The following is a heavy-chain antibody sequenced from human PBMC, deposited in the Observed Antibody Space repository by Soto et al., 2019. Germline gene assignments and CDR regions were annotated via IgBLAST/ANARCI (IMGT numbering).Heavy chain of an antibody. Sequence: QLQLQESGPGLVKPSETLSLTCTVSGGSISSSSYYWGWIRQPPGKGLEWIGNVYYSGSTNYNPSLKIRVTISVDTSKNQEFSLNLSSVAAADTAVYYCARLEYSSGLVDYWGQGSLVTVSS. V-gene: IGHV4-39*01. CDR1: GGSISSSSYY. J-gene: IGHJ4*02. CDR3: ARLEYSSGLVDY. D-gene: IGHD6-19*01. CDR2: VYYSGST.